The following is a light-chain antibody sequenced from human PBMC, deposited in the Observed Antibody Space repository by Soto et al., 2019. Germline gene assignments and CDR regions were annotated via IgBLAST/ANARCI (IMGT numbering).Light chain of an antibody. J-gene: IGLJ3*02. CDR2: EVR. CDR3: TSDAGSGIRV. V-gene: IGLV2-8*01. Sequence: QSVLTQPPSASGSPGQSVTISCTGTSRDVGAYNFVSWYQQYPGKAPKLMIYEVRKRPSGVPDRFSGSKSGKTASLTVSGLHPEDEDDYYWTSDAGSGIRVFGGGTKVTVL. CDR1: SRDVGAYNF.